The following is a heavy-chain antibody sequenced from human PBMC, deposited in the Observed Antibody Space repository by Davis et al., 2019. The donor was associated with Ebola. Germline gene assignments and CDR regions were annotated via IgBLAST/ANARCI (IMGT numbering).Heavy chain of an antibody. D-gene: IGHD4-17*01. CDR1: GYSLTSYW. J-gene: IGHJ4*02. CDR3: ARIYGRRYYFDY. Sequence: GESPKTPRKGSGYSLTSYWIGWVRQMPGKGLEWMGIIYPGDSDTRYSPSFQGQVTISADKSISTAYLQWSSLKASDTAMYYCARIYGRRYYFDYWGQGTLVTVSS. V-gene: IGHV5-51*01. CDR2: IYPGDSDT.